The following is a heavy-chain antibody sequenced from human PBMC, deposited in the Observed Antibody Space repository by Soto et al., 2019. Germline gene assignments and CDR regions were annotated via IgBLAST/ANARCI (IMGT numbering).Heavy chain of an antibody. CDR3: ARGGLGYGYYYYMDV. Sequence: SDTLSLTCAVYGGSFSGYYWSWIRQPPGKGLEWIGEINHSGSTNYNPSLKSRVTISVDTSKNQFSLKLSSVTAADTAVYYCARGGLGYGYYYYMDVWGKGTTVTVSS. V-gene: IGHV4-34*01. D-gene: IGHD3-9*01. CDR1: GGSFSGYY. CDR2: INHSGST. J-gene: IGHJ6*03.